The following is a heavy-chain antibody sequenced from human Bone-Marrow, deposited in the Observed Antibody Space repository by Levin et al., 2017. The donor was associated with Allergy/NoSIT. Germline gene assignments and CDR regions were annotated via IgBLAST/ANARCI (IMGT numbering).Heavy chain of an antibody. D-gene: IGHD4-11*01. Sequence: SVKVSCKPSGGAFSSYSFSWVRQAPGQGLEWMGGFIPLRGSANYEQKFQGRVTITADESTNAVYMELSSLRSEDTAVYYCARDHDHSIALDNWGPGTTVTVSS. CDR2: FIPLRGSA. V-gene: IGHV1-69*13. CDR1: GGAFSSYS. CDR3: ARDHDHSIALDN. J-gene: IGHJ3*02.